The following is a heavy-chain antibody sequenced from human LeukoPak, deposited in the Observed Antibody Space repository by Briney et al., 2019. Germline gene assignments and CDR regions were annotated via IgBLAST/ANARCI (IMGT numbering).Heavy chain of an antibody. Sequence: GASVKVSCKASGCTFTSYYMHWVRQAPGQGLEWMGIINPSGGSTSYAQKFQGRVTMTRDTSTSTVYMELSSLRCEDTAVYYCASITVARRGYFDYWGQGTLVTVSS. D-gene: IGHD1-20*01. V-gene: IGHV1-46*03. CDR3: ASITVARRGYFDY. J-gene: IGHJ4*02. CDR1: GCTFTSYY. CDR2: INPSGGST.